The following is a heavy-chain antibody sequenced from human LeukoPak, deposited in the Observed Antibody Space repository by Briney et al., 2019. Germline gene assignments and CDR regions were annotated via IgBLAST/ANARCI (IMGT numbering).Heavy chain of an antibody. J-gene: IGHJ5*02. V-gene: IGHV3-48*03. CDR1: GFTFSSYE. Sequence: PGGSLRLSCAASGFTFSSYEMNWVRQAPGKGLEWVSYISSSGSTIYYADSVKGRFTISRDNAKNSLYLQMNSLRAEDTAVYYCARVRWSGGNWFDPWGQGTLVTVSS. CDR3: ARVRWSGGNWFDP. D-gene: IGHD3-3*01. CDR2: ISSSGSTI.